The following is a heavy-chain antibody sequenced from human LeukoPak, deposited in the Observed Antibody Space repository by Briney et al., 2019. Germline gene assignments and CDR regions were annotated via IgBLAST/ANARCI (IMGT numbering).Heavy chain of an antibody. CDR2: ISYSSSYI. CDR1: GFTFSDYS. D-gene: IGHD3-22*01. CDR3: ARALPGYYDTRGRYYYMDV. J-gene: IGHJ6*03. V-gene: IGHV3-21*01. Sequence: GGSLRLSCAASGFTFSDYSVNWVRHAPGKGLEWVSSISYSSSYIYYVDSVKGRFTISRDNAKNSLYLQMHSLRAEDTAVYYCARALPGYYDTRGRYYYMDVWGKGTTVTVCS.